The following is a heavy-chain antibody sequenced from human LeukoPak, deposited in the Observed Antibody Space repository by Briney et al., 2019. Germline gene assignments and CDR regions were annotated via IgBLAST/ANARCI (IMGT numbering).Heavy chain of an antibody. J-gene: IGHJ6*03. CDR3: ARDHVDDSYAHYYYYYYMDV. Sequence: GGSLRLSCAASGFTFSSYAMHWVRQAPGKGLEYVSAISSNGGSTYYANSVKGRFTISRDNSKNTLYLQMGSLRAEDMAVYYCARDHVDDSYAHYYYYYYMDVWGKGTTVTISS. D-gene: IGHD5-18*01. CDR2: ISSNGGST. CDR1: GFTFSSYA. V-gene: IGHV3-64*01.